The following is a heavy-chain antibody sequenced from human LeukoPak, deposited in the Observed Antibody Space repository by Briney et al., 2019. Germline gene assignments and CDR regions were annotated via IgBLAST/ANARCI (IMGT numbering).Heavy chain of an antibody. D-gene: IGHD1-26*01. CDR3: GRITRALHPTDV. CDR1: GGSFSGYY. V-gene: IGHV4-34*01. Sequence: SETLSLTCAVSGGSFSGYYWSWIRQPPGNGLEWFGEINHSGSTNYNPSLKSRVTISVDTSKNQFSLKLSSVTAADTAVYYCGRITRALHPTDVWGKGTTVTVSS. J-gene: IGHJ6*04. CDR2: INHSGST.